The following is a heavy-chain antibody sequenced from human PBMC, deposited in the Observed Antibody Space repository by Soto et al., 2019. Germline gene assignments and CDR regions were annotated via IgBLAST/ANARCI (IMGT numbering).Heavy chain of an antibody. Sequence: QVQLVQSGAEVKKPGASVKVCCKASGYTFTSYGISWVRQAPGQGLEWMGWISAYNGNTNYAQKLQGRVTMTTDTSTSTAYMELRSLRSDDTAVYYCARGYYGSGTYSHPSNWFDPWGQGTLVTVSS. V-gene: IGHV1-18*01. CDR2: ISAYNGNT. CDR1: GYTFTSYG. CDR3: ARGYYGSGTYSHPSNWFDP. J-gene: IGHJ5*02. D-gene: IGHD3-10*01.